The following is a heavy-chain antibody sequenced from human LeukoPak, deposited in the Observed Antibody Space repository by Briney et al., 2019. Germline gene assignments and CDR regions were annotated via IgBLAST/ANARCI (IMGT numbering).Heavy chain of an antibody. J-gene: IGHJ3*02. CDR2: IYHSGST. V-gene: IGHV4-30-2*01. CDR1: GGSISSGGYS. CDR3: ARGEGDAFDI. Sequence: SETLSLTCAVSGGSISSGGYSWSWIRQPPRKGLEWIGYIYHSGSTYYNPSLKSRVTISVDRSKNQFSLKLSSVTAADTAVYYCARGEGDAFDIWGQGTMVTVSS.